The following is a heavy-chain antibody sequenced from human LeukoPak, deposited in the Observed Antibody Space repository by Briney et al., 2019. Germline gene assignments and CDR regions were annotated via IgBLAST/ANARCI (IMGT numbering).Heavy chain of an antibody. J-gene: IGHJ4*02. Sequence: SETLSLTCTVSGGSISSYYWSWIRQPPGKGLEWIGYIYYSGSTNYNPSLKSRVTISVDTSKNQFSLKLSSVTAADTAVYYCARSYPSDRDFDYWGQGTLVTVSS. D-gene: IGHD2-2*01. CDR2: IYYSGST. CDR3: ARSYPSDRDFDY. V-gene: IGHV4-59*12. CDR1: GGSISSYY.